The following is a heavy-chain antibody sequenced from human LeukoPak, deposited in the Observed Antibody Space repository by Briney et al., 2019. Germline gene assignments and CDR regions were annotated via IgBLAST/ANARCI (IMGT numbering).Heavy chain of an antibody. CDR3: AKSYGDYEN. V-gene: IGHV3-23*01. CDR1: GFTFSSYG. CDR2: ISGSGGST. J-gene: IGHJ4*02. D-gene: IGHD4-17*01. Sequence: GGSLRLSCAASGFTFSSYGMSWVRQAPGKGLEWVSAISGSGGSTYYADSVKGRFTISRDNSKNTLFLQMNSLRAEDTAVYCCAKSYGDYENWGQGTLVTVSS.